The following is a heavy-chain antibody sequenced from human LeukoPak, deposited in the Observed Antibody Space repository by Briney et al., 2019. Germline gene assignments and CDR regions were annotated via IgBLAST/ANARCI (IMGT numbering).Heavy chain of an antibody. Sequence: GSLRLSCTASGFTFGDYAMSWFRQAPGKGLEWVSFIRSKAYGGTTEYAASVKGRFTISRDDSKSIAYLQMNSLKTEDTAVYYCTTAYCGGDCYYYYYYGMDVWGQGTTVTVSS. CDR3: TTAYCGGDCYYYYYYGMDV. J-gene: IGHJ6*02. CDR1: GFTFGDYA. CDR2: IRSKAYGGTT. V-gene: IGHV3-49*03. D-gene: IGHD2-21*02.